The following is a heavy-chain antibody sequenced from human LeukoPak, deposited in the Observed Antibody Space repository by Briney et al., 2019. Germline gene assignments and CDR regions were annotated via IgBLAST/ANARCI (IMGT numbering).Heavy chain of an antibody. CDR3: ARDTGGYSFDY. D-gene: IGHD5-12*01. Sequence: SQTLSLTCAISGDSVSSNSAAWNWFRQSPSRGLEWLGRTYYRSKWYTEYAVPVKSQVIINPDTSKNQFSLQLNSVTPEDTAVYYCARDTGGYSFDYWGQGTLVTVSS. CDR2: TYYRSKWYT. V-gene: IGHV6-1*01. CDR1: GDSVSSNSAA. J-gene: IGHJ4*02.